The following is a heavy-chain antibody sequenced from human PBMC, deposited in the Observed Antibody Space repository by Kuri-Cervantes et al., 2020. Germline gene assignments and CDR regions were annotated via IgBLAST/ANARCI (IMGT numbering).Heavy chain of an antibody. Sequence: GGSLRLSCAASGFTFSSYAMSWVRQAPGKGLEWVSAISGSGGSTYYADSVKGQFTISRDNSKNTLYLQMNSLRAEDTAVYYCASILTGTKRFDYWGQGTLVTVSS. D-gene: IGHD1-7*01. J-gene: IGHJ4*02. V-gene: IGHV3-23*01. CDR3: ASILTGTKRFDY. CDR2: ISGSGGST. CDR1: GFTFSSYA.